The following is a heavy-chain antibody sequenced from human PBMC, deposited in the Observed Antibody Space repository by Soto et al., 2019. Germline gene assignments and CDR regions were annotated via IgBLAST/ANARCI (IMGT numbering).Heavy chain of an antibody. Sequence: SETLSLTCTVSGDSITAGGHYWAWIRQHPEKGLEWLGYIHYSGTTDYNPSLKSRLTVSVDTSKNQFSLSLSSVTAEDTAIYYCAALTANYWNFSIWGSGTWVTVSS. CDR2: IHYSGTT. CDR1: GDSITAGGHY. V-gene: IGHV4-31*03. J-gene: IGHJ2*01. D-gene: IGHD2-21*02. CDR3: AALTANYWNFSI.